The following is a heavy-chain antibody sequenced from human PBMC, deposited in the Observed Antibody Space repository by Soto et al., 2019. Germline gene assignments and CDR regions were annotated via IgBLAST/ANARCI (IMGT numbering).Heavy chain of an antibody. CDR3: ARDAAVPGESDRFDY. J-gene: IGHJ4*02. D-gene: IGHD6-19*01. Sequence: SETLSLTCAVSGDSVTSNVWWSWVRQPPGKGLEWIGEAYHNGLTDYNPSLKSRVTMSVDTSKNEFSLKLTSLTAADTAIYYCARDAAVPGESDRFDYWGQGTQVTVSS. V-gene: IGHV4-4*02. CDR1: GDSVTSNVW. CDR2: AYHNGLT.